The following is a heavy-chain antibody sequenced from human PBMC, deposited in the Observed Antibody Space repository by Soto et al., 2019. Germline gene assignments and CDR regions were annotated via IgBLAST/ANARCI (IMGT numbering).Heavy chain of an antibody. CDR1: GFAFSNCA. J-gene: IGHJ4*02. V-gene: IGHV3-23*05. CDR3: TKDVTGDIGADF. D-gene: IGHD2-21*02. CDR2: IKTSGDTT. Sequence: PGGSLRLSCAASGFAFSNCAMSWVRQAPGKGLEWVSTIKTSGDTTFYADPVKGRFTTSRDDSKNTLYLQMNSLRAEDTATYYCTKDVTGDIGADFWGQGTTVTVYS.